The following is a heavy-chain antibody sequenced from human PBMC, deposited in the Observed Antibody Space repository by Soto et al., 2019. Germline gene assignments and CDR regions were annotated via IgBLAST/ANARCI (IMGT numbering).Heavy chain of an antibody. CDR3: AKDYEGELSLALTD. J-gene: IGHJ4*02. V-gene: IGHV3-30*18. Sequence: GGSLRLSCAASGFTFSSYGMHWVRQAPGKGLEWVAVISYDGSNKYYADSVKGRFTISRDNSKNTLYLQMNSLRAEDTAVYYCAKDYEGELSLALTDWGQGTLVTVSS. CDR2: ISYDGSNK. CDR1: GFTFSSYG. D-gene: IGHD3-16*02.